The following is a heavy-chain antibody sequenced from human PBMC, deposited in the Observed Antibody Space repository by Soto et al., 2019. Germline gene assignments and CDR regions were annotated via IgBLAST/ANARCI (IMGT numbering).Heavy chain of an antibody. CDR2: IDWDDDK. J-gene: IGHJ6*02. D-gene: IGHD3-22*01. V-gene: IGHV2-70*01. CDR1: GFSLSTSGMC. CDR3: ARINLGSSGYYYESYYYGMDV. Sequence: SGPTLVNPTQTLTLTCTFSGFSLSTSGMCVSWIRQPPGKALEWLALIDWDDDKYYSTSLKTRLTISKDTSKNQVVLTMTNMDPVDTATYYCARINLGSSGYYYESYYYGMDVWGQGTTVTVSS.